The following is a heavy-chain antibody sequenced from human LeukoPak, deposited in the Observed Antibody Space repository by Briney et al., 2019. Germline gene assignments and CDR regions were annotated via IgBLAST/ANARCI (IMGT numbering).Heavy chain of an antibody. J-gene: IGHJ4*02. D-gene: IGHD3-9*01. Sequence: SETLSLTCTVSGGSISNYYWGWIRQPPGKGLEWIGSIYYSGSTYYNPSLKSRVTISVDTSKNQFSLKLNSVTATDTAVYYCARLWILTGYSPHYFDYWGQGTLVTVSS. CDR1: GGSISNYY. CDR2: IYYSGST. CDR3: ARLWILTGYSPHYFDY. V-gene: IGHV4-39*01.